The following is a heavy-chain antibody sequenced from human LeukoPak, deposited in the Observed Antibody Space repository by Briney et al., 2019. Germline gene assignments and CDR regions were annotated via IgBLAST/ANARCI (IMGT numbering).Heavy chain of an antibody. J-gene: IGHJ4*02. D-gene: IGHD6-13*01. CDR2: ISGSSSAI. CDR3: ARGRLAAAGYDY. Sequence: GGSLRLSCAASGFTSSAYGINWARQAPGKGLEWISHISGSSSAILYADSVKGRFTISRDTAKNSLFLQMNSLRAEDTAVYYCARGRLAAAGYDYWGQGTLVTVSS. CDR1: GFTSSAYG. V-gene: IGHV3-48*01.